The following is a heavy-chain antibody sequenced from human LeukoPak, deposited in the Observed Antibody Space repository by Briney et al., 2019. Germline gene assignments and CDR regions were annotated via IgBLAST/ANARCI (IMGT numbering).Heavy chain of an antibody. D-gene: IGHD2-8*02. V-gene: IGHV1-2*02. J-gene: IGHJ4*02. CDR1: GFTFTSSA. CDR2: INPNSDDT. Sequence: ASVKVSCKASGFTFTSSAMQWVRQARGQRLEWMGWINPNSDDTNYAQKLQGRATMTRDTSISTAYMELSRLRSDDTAVYYCARAGLVVIPDIWGQGTLVTVSS. CDR3: ARAGLVVIPDI.